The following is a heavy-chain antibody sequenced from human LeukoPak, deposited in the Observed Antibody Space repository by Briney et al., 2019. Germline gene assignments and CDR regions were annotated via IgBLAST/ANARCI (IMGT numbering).Heavy chain of an antibody. CDR2: LYSDGNT. J-gene: IGHJ2*01. D-gene: IGHD4-17*01. Sequence: GGSLRLSCATSGFTVSNNYMSWVRQAPGRGLEWVSVLYSDGNTYCPDSAKGRFTISRDNSKNVLYLQMNSLRADDTAVYYCARLLTTAIKWAWYFDLWGRGTLVTVSS. CDR3: ARLLTTAIKWAWYFDL. CDR1: GFTVSNNY. V-gene: IGHV3-66*04.